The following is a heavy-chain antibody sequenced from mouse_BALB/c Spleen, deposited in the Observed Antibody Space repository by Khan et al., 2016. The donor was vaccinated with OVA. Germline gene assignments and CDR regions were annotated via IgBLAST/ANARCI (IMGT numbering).Heavy chain of an antibody. V-gene: IGHV2-9*02. Sequence: QVQLKESGPGLVAPSQTLSISCTVSGFSISNYGVHWVRQPPGKGLEWLGVIWAGGSTNHNSAPMSRLSIIKDNSKNQVFLQMNSLQTDDTAIYYCARAFDNGAWFAYGGQGTLVTVPA. CDR3: ARAFDNGAWFAY. CDR2: IWAGGST. CDR1: GFSISNYG. D-gene: IGHD1-1*01. J-gene: IGHJ3*01.